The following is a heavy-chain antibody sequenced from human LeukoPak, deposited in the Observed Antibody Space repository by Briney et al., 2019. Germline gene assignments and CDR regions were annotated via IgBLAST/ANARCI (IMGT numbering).Heavy chain of an antibody. CDR1: GGSISSYY. CDR2: IYYSGST. V-gene: IGHV4-59*01. J-gene: IGHJ4*02. Sequence: MTSETLSLTCTVSGGSISSYYWSWIRQPPGKGLEWIGYIYYSGSTNYNPSLKSRVTISVDTSKNQLSLKLSSVTAADTAVYYCARGGAYTAPFDYWGQGTLVTVSS. CDR3: ARGGAYTAPFDY. D-gene: IGHD2-21*01.